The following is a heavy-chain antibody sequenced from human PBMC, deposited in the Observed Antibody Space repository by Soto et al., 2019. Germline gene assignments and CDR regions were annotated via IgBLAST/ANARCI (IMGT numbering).Heavy chain of an antibody. V-gene: IGHV3-30-3*01. Sequence: GGSLRLSCAASGFTFSSYTMHWVRQAPGKGLEWVAVISYDGSNKYYADSVKGRFTISRDNSKNTLYLQMNSLRAEDTAVYYCARDDKGGLYYYDSSGYYSFGGLIDYWGQGTLVTVSS. CDR1: GFTFSSYT. CDR3: ARDDKGGLYYYDSSGYYSFGGLIDY. CDR2: ISYDGSNK. J-gene: IGHJ4*02. D-gene: IGHD3-22*01.